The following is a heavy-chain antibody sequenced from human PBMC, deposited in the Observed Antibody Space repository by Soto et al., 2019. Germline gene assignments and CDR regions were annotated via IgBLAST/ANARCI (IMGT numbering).Heavy chain of an antibody. D-gene: IGHD4-17*01. CDR2: IFSNDEK. CDR1: GFSLSNARMG. J-gene: IGHJ6*02. Sequence: SGPTLVNPTETLTLTCTVSGFSLSNARMGVSWIRQPPGKAPEWLAHIFSNDEKSYNTSLMSRLTISEDTSKSQVVLTMTNMDPVDTATYYCARLYGDYYYYYGMDVWGQGTTVTVSS. CDR3: ARLYGDYYYYYGMDV. V-gene: IGHV2-26*01.